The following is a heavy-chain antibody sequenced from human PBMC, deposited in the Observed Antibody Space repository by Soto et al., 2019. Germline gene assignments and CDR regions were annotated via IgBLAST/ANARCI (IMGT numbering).Heavy chain of an antibody. J-gene: IGHJ6*02. Sequence: GGSLRLSCAASGLTFSSYSMNWVRQAPGKGLEWVSSISSSSSYIYYADSVKGRFTISRDNAKNSLYLQMNSLRAEDTAVYYCAREPSVKYGDYVYYYGMDVWGQGTTVTVSS. D-gene: IGHD4-17*01. V-gene: IGHV3-21*01. CDR1: GLTFSSYS. CDR2: ISSSSSYI. CDR3: AREPSVKYGDYVYYYGMDV.